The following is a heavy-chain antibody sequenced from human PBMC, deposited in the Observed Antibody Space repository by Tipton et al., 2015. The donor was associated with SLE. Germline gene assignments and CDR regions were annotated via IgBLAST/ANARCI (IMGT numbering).Heavy chain of an antibody. V-gene: IGHV1-18*04. J-gene: IGHJ1*01. CDR1: GYTFRTYG. CDR2: ISPYNGNM. CDR3: ARDEDPFGEYFHH. Sequence: QSGAEVKKPGASVKVSCKASGYTFRTYGISWVRQAPGQGLEWMGWISPYNGNMKYAQKFQGRVTMTTDTSTSTAYMELRSLRSDDTAVYYCARDEDPFGEYFHHWGQGTLVTVSS. D-gene: IGHD3-10*01.